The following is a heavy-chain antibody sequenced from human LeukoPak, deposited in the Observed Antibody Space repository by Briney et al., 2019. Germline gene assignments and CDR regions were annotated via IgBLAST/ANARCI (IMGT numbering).Heavy chain of an antibody. D-gene: IGHD3-9*01. CDR2: MNPNSGNT. CDR1: GYTLTSYD. V-gene: IGHV1-8*01. J-gene: IGHJ5*02. CDR3: ARGAVGDILTGYPNWFDP. Sequence: ASVKVSCKASGYTLTSYDINWVRQATGQGLEWMGWMNPNSGNTGYAQKFQGRVTMTRNTSISTAYMELSSLRSEDTAVYYCARGAVGDILTGYPNWFDPWGQGTLVTVSS.